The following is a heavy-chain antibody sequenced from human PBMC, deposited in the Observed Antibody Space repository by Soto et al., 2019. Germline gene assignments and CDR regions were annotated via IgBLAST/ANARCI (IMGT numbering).Heavy chain of an antibody. D-gene: IGHD6-13*01. J-gene: IGHJ6*02. V-gene: IGHV4-61*01. CDR3: ARVSSRQNGMDV. CDR2: IYYSGST. Sequence: QVQLQESGPGLVKPSETLSLTCTVSGGSVSSGSYYWSWIRQPPGKGLEWIGYIYYSGSTNYNPSLKSRVTISVDTSKNQFALKLSSVTAADTAVYYCARVSSRQNGMDVWGQGTTVTVSS. CDR1: GGSVSSGSYY.